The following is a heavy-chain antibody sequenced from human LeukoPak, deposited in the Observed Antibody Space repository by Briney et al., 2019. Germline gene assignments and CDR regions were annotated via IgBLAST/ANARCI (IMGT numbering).Heavy chain of an antibody. J-gene: IGHJ4*02. Sequence: GASVKVSCKASGGTFSSYAISWVRQAPGQGLEGMGGIITIFGTANYAQKFQGRVTITADKSTSTDYMELSSLRSEDTAVYYCAMYTYYYDSSGYFASHFDYWGQGTLVTVSS. CDR3: AMYTYYYDSSGYFASHFDY. D-gene: IGHD3-22*01. V-gene: IGHV1-69*06. CDR1: GGTFSSYA. CDR2: IITIFGTA.